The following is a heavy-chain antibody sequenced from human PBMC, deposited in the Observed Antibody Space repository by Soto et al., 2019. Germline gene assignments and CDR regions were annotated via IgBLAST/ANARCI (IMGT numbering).Heavy chain of an antibody. CDR3: ARGVEEEAYYYHSSGPTRGFDP. J-gene: IGHJ5*02. CDR1: GGTFSSYA. Sequence: AVKVSCKASGGTFSSYAISWVRQAPGQGLEWMGGIIPIFGTANYAQKFQGRVTITADESTSTAYMELSSLRSEDTAVYYCARGVEEEAYYYHSSGPTRGFDPWGQGTLVTVYS. CDR2: IIPIFGTA. V-gene: IGHV1-69*13. D-gene: IGHD3-22*01.